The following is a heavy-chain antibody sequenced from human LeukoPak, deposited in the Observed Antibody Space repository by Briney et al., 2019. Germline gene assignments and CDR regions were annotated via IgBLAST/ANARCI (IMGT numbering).Heavy chain of an antibody. Sequence: GGSLRLSGAASGFTFSSYWMSWVRQAPGEGLEWVANIKQGGSEKYYVDSVKGRFTISRDNAKNSLYLQMNSLRAEDAAVYYCARDWELHDWGQGTLVTVSS. CDR2: IKQGGSEK. CDR1: GFTFSSYW. CDR3: ARDWELHD. V-gene: IGHV3-7*01. J-gene: IGHJ4*02. D-gene: IGHD1-26*01.